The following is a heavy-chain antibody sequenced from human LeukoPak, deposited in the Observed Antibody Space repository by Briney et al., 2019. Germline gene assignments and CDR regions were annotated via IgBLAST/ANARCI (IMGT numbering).Heavy chain of an antibody. J-gene: IGHJ4*02. CDR2: TYYRSRWYN. CDR1: GDSVSSNNAA. CDR3: ARSVTHFHY. Sequence: SQTLSLTCAISGDSVSSNNAAWNWIRQSPSRGLEWLGRTYYRSRWYNDYAESMKSRIMINPDTSRNQFSLQLNSATPEDTAVYYCARSVTHFHYWGQGTLVIVSS. D-gene: IGHD4-17*01. V-gene: IGHV6-1*01.